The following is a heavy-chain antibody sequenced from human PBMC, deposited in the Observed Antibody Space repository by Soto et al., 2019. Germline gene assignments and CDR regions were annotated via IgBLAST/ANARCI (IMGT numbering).Heavy chain of an antibody. J-gene: IGHJ4*02. D-gene: IGHD2-15*01. CDR1: GFTFSSYA. Sequence: GGSLRLSCAASGFTFSSYAMSWVRQAPGKGLEWVSAISGSGGSTYYADSVKGRFTISRDNSKNTLYLQMNSLRAEDTAVYYCAKVVGRQTDEEYYFDYWGQGTLVTVSS. V-gene: IGHV3-23*01. CDR2: ISGSGGST. CDR3: AKVVGRQTDEEYYFDY.